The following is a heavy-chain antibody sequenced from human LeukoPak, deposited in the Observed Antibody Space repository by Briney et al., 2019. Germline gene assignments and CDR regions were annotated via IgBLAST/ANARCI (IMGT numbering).Heavy chain of an antibody. CDR1: GFTFSSYE. CDR3: ARVMVRGVISWFDP. D-gene: IGHD3-10*01. Sequence: GGSLRLSCAASGFTFSSYEMNWVREAPGKGLEWVSYIISSGSTIYYADSVKGRFTISTDNAKNSLYLQMNSLRAEDTAVYYCARVMVRGVISWFDPWGQGTLVTVSS. CDR2: IISSGSTI. J-gene: IGHJ5*02. V-gene: IGHV3-48*03.